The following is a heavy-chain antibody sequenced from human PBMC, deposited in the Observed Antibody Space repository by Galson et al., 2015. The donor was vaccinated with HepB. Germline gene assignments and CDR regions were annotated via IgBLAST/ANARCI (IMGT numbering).Heavy chain of an antibody. V-gene: IGHV4-34*01. D-gene: IGHD2-2*01. CDR3: ARDGVVPGTRFDY. CDR1: GGSFSGYY. J-gene: IGHJ4*02. CDR2: INHSGST. Sequence: SETLSLTCAVYGGSFSGYYWSWIRQPPGKGLEWIGEINHSGSTNYNPSLKSRVTISVDTSKNQFSLKLSSVTAADTAVYYCARDGVVPGTRFDYWGQGTLVTVSS.